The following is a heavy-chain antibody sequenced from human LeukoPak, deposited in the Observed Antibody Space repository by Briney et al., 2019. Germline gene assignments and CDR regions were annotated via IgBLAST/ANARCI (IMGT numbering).Heavy chain of an antibody. J-gene: IGHJ6*02. CDR1: GFTFSSYG. CDR2: IWYDGSNK. Sequence: GGSLRLSCAASGFTFSSYGMHWVRQAPGKGLEWVAVIWYDGSNKYHADSVKGRFTISRDNSKNTLYLQMNSLRAEDTAVYYCARAPLPTALNHYYYYGMDVWGQGTTVTVSS. CDR3: ARAPLPTALNHYYYYGMDV. D-gene: IGHD2-2*01. V-gene: IGHV3-33*01.